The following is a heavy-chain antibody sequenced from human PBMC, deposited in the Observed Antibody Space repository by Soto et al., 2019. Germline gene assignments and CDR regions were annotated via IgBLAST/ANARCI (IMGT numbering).Heavy chain of an antibody. CDR1: GGSISSYY. CDR2: IYYSGST. Sequence: SSETLSLTCTVSGGSISSYYWSWIRQPPGKGLEWIGYIYYSGSTNYNPSLKSRVTIPVDTSKNQFSLKLSSVTAADTAVYYCARDIQDGYNDYWGQGTLVTVSS. J-gene: IGHJ4*02. D-gene: IGHD5-12*01. CDR3: ARDIQDGYNDY. V-gene: IGHV4-59*01.